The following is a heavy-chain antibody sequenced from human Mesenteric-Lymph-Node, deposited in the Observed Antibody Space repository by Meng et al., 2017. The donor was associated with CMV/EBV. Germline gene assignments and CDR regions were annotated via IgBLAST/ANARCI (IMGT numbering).Heavy chain of an antibody. Sequence: FSSYSMNWVRQAPGKGLEWVSSISSSSSYIYYADSVKGRFTISRDNAKNSLYLQMNSLRAEDTAVYYCARDGGIRFLEWLGYDAFDIWGQGTMVTVSS. CDR1: FSSYS. CDR3: ARDGGIRFLEWLGYDAFDI. V-gene: IGHV3-21*01. D-gene: IGHD3-3*01. J-gene: IGHJ3*02. CDR2: ISSSSSYI.